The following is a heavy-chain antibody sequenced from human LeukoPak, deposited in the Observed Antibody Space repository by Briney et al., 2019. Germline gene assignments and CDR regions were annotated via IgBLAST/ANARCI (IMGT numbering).Heavy chain of an antibody. CDR2: ISTSGSSR. V-gene: IGHV3-21*01. Sequence: GGSLRLSCAASGFTFSSYGMHWVRQAPGKGLEWVSSISTSGSSRYYADSVKGRFTISRDNAKNSLYLQMTSLRVEDTAVYYCARGVQQWLVRWWLDPWGQGTLVTVSS. J-gene: IGHJ5*02. CDR1: GFTFSSYG. D-gene: IGHD6-19*01. CDR3: ARGVQQWLVRWWLDP.